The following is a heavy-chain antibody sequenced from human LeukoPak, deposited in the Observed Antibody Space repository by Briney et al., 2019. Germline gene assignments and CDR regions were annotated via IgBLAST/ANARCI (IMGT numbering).Heavy chain of an antibody. Sequence: PGGSLRFSCAASGFTFSSYAMSWVRQAPGKGLEWVSAISGSGGSTYYADSVKGRFTISRDNSKNTLYLQMNSLRAEDTAVYYCAKAVAAAYQNLVDYWGQGTLVTVSS. D-gene: IGHD2-2*01. CDR3: AKAVAAAYQNLVDY. CDR1: GFTFSSYA. CDR2: ISGSGGST. J-gene: IGHJ4*02. V-gene: IGHV3-23*01.